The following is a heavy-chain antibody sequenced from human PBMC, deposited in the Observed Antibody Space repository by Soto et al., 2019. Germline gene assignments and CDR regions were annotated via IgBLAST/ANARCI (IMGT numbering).Heavy chain of an antibody. CDR2: ISAYNGNT. CDR1: GYTFTSYG. J-gene: IGHJ6*04. V-gene: IGHV1-18*01. D-gene: IGHD3-9*01. CDR3: ARDRPYNDILSGYYGDYYYYGMDV. Sequence: QVQLVQSGAEVKKPGASVKVSCKASGYTFTSYGISWVRQAPGQGLEWMGWISAYNGNTNYAQKLQGRVTMTTDTSTSTACMELRSLRADDPSVYYCARDRPYNDILSGYYGDYYYYGMDVWGKGTTVTVSS.